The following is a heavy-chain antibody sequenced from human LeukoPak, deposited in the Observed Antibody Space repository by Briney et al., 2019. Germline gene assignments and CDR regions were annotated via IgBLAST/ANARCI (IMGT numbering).Heavy chain of an antibody. CDR1: GESFSGYY. V-gene: IGHV4-34*01. Sequence: SETLSLTCRVDGESFSGYYWIWIRQPPGKGLEWIGEINHSGSTNYNPSLKSRVTLSVDTSKSQFSLKVTSVTAADTAMYYCARQSSPQNPPFDYWGQGILVTVSS. CDR3: ARQSSPQNPPFDY. CDR2: INHSGST. J-gene: IGHJ4*02.